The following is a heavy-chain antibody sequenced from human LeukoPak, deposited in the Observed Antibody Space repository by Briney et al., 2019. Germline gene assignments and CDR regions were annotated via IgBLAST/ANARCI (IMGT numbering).Heavy chain of an antibody. D-gene: IGHD5-24*01. J-gene: IGHJ4*02. V-gene: IGHV3-66*04. CDR1: GFTFSNYG. Sequence: GGSLRLSCAASGFTFSNYGMSWVRQAPGKGLEWVSAIYSGGSTYYADSVKGRFTISRDNSKNTLYLQMNSLRAEDTAVYYCARHRRLRWLQSPFDYWGQGTLVTVSS. CDR2: IYSGGST. CDR3: ARHRRLRWLQSPFDY.